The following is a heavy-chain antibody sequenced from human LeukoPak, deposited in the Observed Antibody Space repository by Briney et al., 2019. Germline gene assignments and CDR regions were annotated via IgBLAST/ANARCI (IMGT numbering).Heavy chain of an antibody. J-gene: IGHJ3*02. V-gene: IGHV3-30*04. CDR1: GFTFSSYA. CDR3: ARDYRPYSSSWYDAFDI. Sequence: PGGSPRLSCAASGFTFSSYAMHWVRQAPGKGLEWMAVISYDGSNKYYADSVKGRFTISRDNSKNTLYLQMNSLRAEDTAVYYCARDYRPYSSSWYDAFDIWGQGTMVTVSS. D-gene: IGHD6-13*01. CDR2: ISYDGSNK.